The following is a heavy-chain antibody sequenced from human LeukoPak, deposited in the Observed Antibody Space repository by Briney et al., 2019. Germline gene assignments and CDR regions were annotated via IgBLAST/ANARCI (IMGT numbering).Heavy chain of an antibody. V-gene: IGHV1-18*01. CDR1: GYTFTSYG. CDR2: ISAYNGNT. D-gene: IGHD3-3*01. J-gene: IGHJ4*02. Sequence: ASVKVSCKASGYTFTSYGISWVRQAPGQGLEWMGWISAYNGNTNYAQKLQGRVTMTTDTSTSTAYMELRSLRSDDTAVYYCARDPGTIFGVVIIPIDYWGQGTLVTVSS. CDR3: ARDPGTIFGVVIIPIDY.